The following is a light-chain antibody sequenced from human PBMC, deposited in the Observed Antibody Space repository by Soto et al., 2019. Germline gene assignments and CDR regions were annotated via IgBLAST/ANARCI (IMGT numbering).Light chain of an antibody. CDR3: LLDFSYFWA. CDR1: QSISTH. Sequence: IQMTQSPATLSASVVDRFTITCLASQSISTHLAWYQQKPGKAPRLLIYAASSLQSGVPSRFSGSGSGTDFTLTISSLQPEDFATYYCLLDFSYFWAFGQGTKVDIK. CDR2: AAS. J-gene: IGKJ1*01. V-gene: IGKV1-6*01.